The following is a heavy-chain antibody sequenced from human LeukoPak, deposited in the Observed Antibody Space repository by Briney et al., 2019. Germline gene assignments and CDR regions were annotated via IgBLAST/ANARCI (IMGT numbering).Heavy chain of an antibody. CDR1: GFKFDNYA. V-gene: IGHV3-9*01. J-gene: IGHJ4*02. Sequence: GGSLRLSCAASGFKFDNYAMHWVRQAPGKGLEWVSSISWNSDIIAYADSVKGRFTISRDNAKNSLYLQMNSLKAEDTALYYCAKDIGPLTYHYDTSGYSGAFDYWGQGTLVTVSS. CDR2: ISWNSDII. CDR3: AKDIGPLTYHYDTSGYSGAFDY. D-gene: IGHD3-22*01.